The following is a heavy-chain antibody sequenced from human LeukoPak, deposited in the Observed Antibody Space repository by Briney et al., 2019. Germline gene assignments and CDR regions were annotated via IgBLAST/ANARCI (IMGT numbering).Heavy chain of an antibody. J-gene: IGHJ4*02. CDR2: TYYRSEWYS. Sequence: SQTLSLTCAISGDSVSSNSASWTWIRQSPSRGLERLGRTYYRSEWYSDYAVSVRSRITINSDTSNNQFSLHLNSVTPEDTAVYYCARGTSRAFNYWGQGTLVTVSS. V-gene: IGHV6-1*01. CDR1: GDSVSSNSAS. CDR3: ARGTSRAFNY. D-gene: IGHD3-3*02.